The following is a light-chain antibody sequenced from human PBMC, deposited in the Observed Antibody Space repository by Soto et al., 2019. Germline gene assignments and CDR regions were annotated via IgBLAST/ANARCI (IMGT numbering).Light chain of an antibody. CDR1: NSNIGRNT. Sequence: QAVVTQPTSASGTPGQRVTISCSGSNSNIGRNTVNWYQQLPGAAPSLLIYSNNQRPSGVPDRFSGSKSGTSASLAISGLPSEDEADYYCAAWDESPNVPVFGGGTKLTVL. V-gene: IGLV1-44*01. J-gene: IGLJ3*02. CDR2: SNN. CDR3: AAWDESPNVPV.